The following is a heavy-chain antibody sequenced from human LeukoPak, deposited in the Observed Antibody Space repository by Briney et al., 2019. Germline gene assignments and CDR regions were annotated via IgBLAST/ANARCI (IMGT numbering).Heavy chain of an antibody. V-gene: IGHV1-18*01. Sequence: ASVKVSCKASGYTFTSYGISWVRQAPGQGLEWMGWISGYNGNTNYAQKLQGRVTMTTDTSTSTAYMELRSLRSEDTAVYYCATQWELLPLFDYWGQGTLGTVSS. CDR2: ISGYNGNT. CDR3: ATQWELLPLFDY. D-gene: IGHD1-26*01. J-gene: IGHJ4*02. CDR1: GYTFTSYG.